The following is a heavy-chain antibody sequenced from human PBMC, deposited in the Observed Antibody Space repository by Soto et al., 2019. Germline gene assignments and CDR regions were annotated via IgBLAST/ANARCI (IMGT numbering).Heavy chain of an antibody. CDR2: IWYDGSNK. J-gene: IGHJ4*02. Sequence: QVQLVESGGGVVQPGRSLRLSCAASGFTFSSYGMHWVRQAPGKGLEWVAVIWYDGSNKYYADSVKGRFTISRDNSKNTLYLQMNSLRAEDTAVYYCAATIAAAGTWPAGLGYWGQGTLVTVSS. D-gene: IGHD6-13*01. CDR3: AATIAAAGTWPAGLGY. V-gene: IGHV3-33*01. CDR1: GFTFSSYG.